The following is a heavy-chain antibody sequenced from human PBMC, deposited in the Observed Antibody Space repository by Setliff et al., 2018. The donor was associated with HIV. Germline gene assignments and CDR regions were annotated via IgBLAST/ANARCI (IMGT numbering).Heavy chain of an antibody. Sequence: KPSETLSLTCNVSGGSIRSSSYYWGWIRQPPGKGLEWIGSIYYRGNTYYNPSLKSRVTISVDTSKNQFSLKLTSVTAADTAVYYCARHYGVVKSVVTVVAKYFPHWGQGTLVTVSS. V-gene: IGHV4-39*01. CDR3: ARHYGVVKSVVTVVAKYFPH. J-gene: IGHJ1*01. D-gene: IGHD2-21*02. CDR2: IYYRGNT. CDR1: GGSIRSSSYY.